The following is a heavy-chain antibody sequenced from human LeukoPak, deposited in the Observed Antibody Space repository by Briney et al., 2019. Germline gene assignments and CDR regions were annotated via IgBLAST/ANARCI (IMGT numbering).Heavy chain of an antibody. V-gene: IGHV1-2*02. J-gene: IGHJ3*02. CDR1: GYTFTGYY. CDR2: INPNSDAT. CDR3: ARGSLNDYLSIDM. Sequence: ASVKVSCKPSGYTFTGYYIHWVRQAPGHGLEWMGWINPNSDATHYAQKFQGSVTMTRDTSISSAYMEVSRLRSDDTALYYCARGSLNDYLSIDMWGQGTMVTVSS. D-gene: IGHD5/OR15-5a*01.